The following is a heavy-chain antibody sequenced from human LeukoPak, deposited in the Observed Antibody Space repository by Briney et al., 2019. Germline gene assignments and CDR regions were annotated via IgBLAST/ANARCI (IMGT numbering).Heavy chain of an antibody. J-gene: IGHJ3*02. CDR3: ARFQVKGSGSYAFDI. Sequence: SVKASCKTSGGTFSSYAICWVRQAPGQGLEWMGRIIPILGIANYAQKFQGRVTITADKSTSTAYMELSSLRSEDTAVYYCARFQVKGSGSYAFDIWGQGTMVTVSS. D-gene: IGHD3-10*01. V-gene: IGHV1-69*04. CDR2: IIPILGIA. CDR1: GGTFSSYA.